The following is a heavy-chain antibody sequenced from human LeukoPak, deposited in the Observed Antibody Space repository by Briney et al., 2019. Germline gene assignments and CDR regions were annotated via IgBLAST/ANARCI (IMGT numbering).Heavy chain of an antibody. CDR1: GGTFSSYA. Sequence: SVKVSCKASGGTFSSYAISWVRQAPGQGLEWMGGIIPIFGTANYAQKFQGRVTITADESTSTAYMELSSLRSEDTAVYYCARDHSAYCGGDCYSWYFDYWGQGTLVTVSS. J-gene: IGHJ4*02. CDR3: ARDHSAYCGGDCYSWYFDY. V-gene: IGHV1-69*13. D-gene: IGHD2-21*02. CDR2: IIPIFGTA.